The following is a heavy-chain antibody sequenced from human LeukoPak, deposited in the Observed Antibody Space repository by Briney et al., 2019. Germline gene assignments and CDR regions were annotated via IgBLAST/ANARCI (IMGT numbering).Heavy chain of an antibody. CDR3: ARGVYCGGDCYLYFDY. D-gene: IGHD2-21*02. Sequence: ASVKVSCKASGGTFSSYAMSWVRQAPGQGLEWMGRIIPIFGTANYAEKFQGRVTITTDESTSTAYMELSSLRSEDTAVYYCARGVYCGGDCYLYFDYWGQGTLVTVSS. J-gene: IGHJ4*02. CDR2: IIPIFGTA. V-gene: IGHV1-69*05. CDR1: GGTFSSYA.